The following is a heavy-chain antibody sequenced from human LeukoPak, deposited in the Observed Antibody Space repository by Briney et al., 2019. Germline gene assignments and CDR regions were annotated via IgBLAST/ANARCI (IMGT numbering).Heavy chain of an antibody. CDR3: ARTPPKYYYDSSDTLGAFDI. CDR2: IYHSGST. CDR1: GGSISSGGYY. J-gene: IGHJ3*02. Sequence: SETLSLTCTVSGGSISSGGYYWSWIRQPPGKGLEWIGYIYHSGSTYYNPSLKSRVTISVDRSKNQFSLKLSSVTAADTAVYYCARTPPKYYYDSSDTLGAFDIWGQGTMVTVSS. D-gene: IGHD3-22*01. V-gene: IGHV4-30-2*01.